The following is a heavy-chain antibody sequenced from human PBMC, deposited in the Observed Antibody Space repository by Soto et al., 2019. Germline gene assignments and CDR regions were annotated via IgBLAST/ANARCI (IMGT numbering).Heavy chain of an antibody. CDR2: IRTKANSYAT. CDR3: TRGGIAAAANWFDP. CDR1: GFTFSGSA. D-gene: IGHD6-13*01. Sequence: PGGSLRLSCAASGFTFSGSAMHWVRQASGKGLEWVGRIRTKANSYATAYAASVKGRFTISRDDSKNTAYLQMNSLKTEDTAVYCCTRGGIAAAANWFDPWGQGTLVTVSS. J-gene: IGHJ5*02. V-gene: IGHV3-73*01.